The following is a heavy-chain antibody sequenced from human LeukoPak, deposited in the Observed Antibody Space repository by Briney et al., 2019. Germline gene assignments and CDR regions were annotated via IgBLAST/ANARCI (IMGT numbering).Heavy chain of an antibody. D-gene: IGHD2-2*01. CDR3: ARRLGYCGSTSCNHYYYYGMDV. CDR1: GYSFTNYW. CDR2: IYPGDSDT. Sequence: GESLKISCKGSGYSFTNYWIGWVRQMPGKGLEWMGIIYPGDSDTRYGPSFQGQVTISADKSISTAYLQWSSLKASDTAMYYCARRLGYCGSTSCNHYYYYGMDVWGQGTTVTVSS. V-gene: IGHV5-51*01. J-gene: IGHJ6*02.